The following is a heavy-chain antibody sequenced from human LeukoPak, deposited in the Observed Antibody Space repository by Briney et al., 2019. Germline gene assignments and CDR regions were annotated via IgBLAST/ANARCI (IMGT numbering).Heavy chain of an antibody. CDR3: ARVPYVSNFDY. V-gene: IGHV3-7*03. D-gene: IGHD3-10*02. Sequence: GGSPRLSCAASGFTFSNYWMSWVRQAPGKGPEWMGNIKEDGSETYYVDSVKGRFTISRDNAQNSLYLHMHSLRVEDTAVYYCARVPYVSNFDYWGQGTLVTVSS. J-gene: IGHJ4*02. CDR2: IKEDGSET. CDR1: GFTFSNYW.